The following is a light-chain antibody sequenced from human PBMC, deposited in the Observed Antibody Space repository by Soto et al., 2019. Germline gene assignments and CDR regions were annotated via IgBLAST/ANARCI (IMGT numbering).Light chain of an antibody. Sequence: DIQLTQSPSFLSASVGDRVTITCRASQGIRRSLAWYQQKPGKAPDLLIYGASTLQSAVPSRFSGSGSGTEFTLTISSLHPEDFATYYCQQLNSDPFTFGPGTKVDIK. CDR1: QGIRRS. V-gene: IGKV1-9*01. CDR2: GAS. J-gene: IGKJ3*01. CDR3: QQLNSDPFT.